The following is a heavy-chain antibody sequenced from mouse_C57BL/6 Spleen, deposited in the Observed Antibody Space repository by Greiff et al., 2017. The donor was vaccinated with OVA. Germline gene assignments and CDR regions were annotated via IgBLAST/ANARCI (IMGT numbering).Heavy chain of an antibody. CDR1: GYTFTDHT. J-gene: IGHJ2*01. CDR2: IYPRDGST. CDR3: ATNYGSSLYYFDY. Sequence: VQLQQSDAELVKPGASVKISCKVSGYTFTDHTIHWMKQRPEQGLEWIGYIYPRDGSTKYNEKFKGKATLTADKSSSTAYMQLNSLTSEDSAVYFCATNYGSSLYYFDYWGQGTTLTVSS. D-gene: IGHD1-1*01. V-gene: IGHV1-78*01.